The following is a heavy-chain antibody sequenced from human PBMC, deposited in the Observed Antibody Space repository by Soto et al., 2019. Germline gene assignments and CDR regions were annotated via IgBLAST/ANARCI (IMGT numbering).Heavy chain of an antibody. CDR3: ATAPTPRLDY. J-gene: IGHJ4*02. Sequence: QVQLVESGGGVVQPGRSLRLSCSASGFTFSTFAVHWVRQAPGKGLEWVAVISSDGYTKYYTDSGKGRFTISRDNSKNTLFLQMNGLRTEETAMYYCATAPTPRLDYWGQGPLATVSS. V-gene: IGHV3-30-3*01. CDR2: ISSDGYTK. CDR1: GFTFSTFA. D-gene: IGHD2-15*01.